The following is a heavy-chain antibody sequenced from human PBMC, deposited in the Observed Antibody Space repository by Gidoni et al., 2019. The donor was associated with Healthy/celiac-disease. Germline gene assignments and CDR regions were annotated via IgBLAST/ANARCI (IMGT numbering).Heavy chain of an antibody. D-gene: IGHD2-15*01. Sequence: EVQLLESGGDLVQPGGSLRLSCAASGFTFSSYAISWVRQAPGKGLEWVSAISGSGGSTYYADSVKGRFTISRDNSKNTLYLQMNSLRAEDTAVYYCAKPALQYCSGGSCFRSAFDIWGQGTMVTVSS. V-gene: IGHV3-23*01. CDR1: GFTFSSYA. J-gene: IGHJ3*02. CDR2: ISGSGGST. CDR3: AKPALQYCSGGSCFRSAFDI.